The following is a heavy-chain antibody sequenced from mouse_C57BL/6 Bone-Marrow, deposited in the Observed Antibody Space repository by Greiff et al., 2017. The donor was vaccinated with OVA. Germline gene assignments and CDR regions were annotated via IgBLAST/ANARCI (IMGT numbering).Heavy chain of an antibody. J-gene: IGHJ1*03. CDR1: GYTFTDYE. V-gene: IGHV1-23*01. D-gene: IGHD1-1*01. CDR2: IDPETCGT. CDR3: TRRGYGSSHWYFDV. Sequence: VKLMESGAELVRPGASVKLSCKASGYTFTDYEMHCVKQTPVQGLEWIGAIDPETCGTAYNQKFKGKATLTADKSSSTAYMELRSLTSEDSAVYYCTRRGYGSSHWYFDVWGTGTTVTVSS.